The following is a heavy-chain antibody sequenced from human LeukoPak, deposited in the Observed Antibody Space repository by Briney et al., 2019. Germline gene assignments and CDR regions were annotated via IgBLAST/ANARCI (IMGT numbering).Heavy chain of an antibody. D-gene: IGHD2-2*01. CDR2: IYHSGST. Sequence: SETLSLTCAVSGYSISTGYYWCWIRQPPGKGLEWVGTIYHSGSTYYNPSLKSRVTISVDTSKNQFSLKLSSVTAADTALYYCARSKCGSTSCYGGNWFDPWGQGTLVTVSS. J-gene: IGHJ5*02. V-gene: IGHV4-38-2*01. CDR3: ARSKCGSTSCYGGNWFDP. CDR1: GYSISTGYY.